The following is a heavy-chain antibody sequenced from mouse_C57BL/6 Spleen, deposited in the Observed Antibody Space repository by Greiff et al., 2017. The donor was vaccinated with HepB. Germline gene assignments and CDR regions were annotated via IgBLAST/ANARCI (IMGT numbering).Heavy chain of an antibody. V-gene: IGHV5-6*01. Sequence: EVKLVESGGDLVKPGGSLKLSCAASGFTFTSYGMSWVRQTPDKRLEWVATISSGGSYTYYPDSVKGRFTISRDNAKNTLYLQMSSLKSEDTAMYYCARTYDYDSYAMDYWGQGTTVTVSS. D-gene: IGHD2-4*01. CDR3: ARTYDYDSYAMDY. J-gene: IGHJ4*01. CDR2: ISSGGSYT. CDR1: GFTFTSYG.